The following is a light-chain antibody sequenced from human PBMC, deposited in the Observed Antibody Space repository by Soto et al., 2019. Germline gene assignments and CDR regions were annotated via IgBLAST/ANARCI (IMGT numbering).Light chain of an antibody. CDR3: QQRSNWPRT. J-gene: IGKJ1*01. Sequence: IVLSQSPATLYLSPGERATLSCRASQSVSSYLAWYQQKPGQAPRLLIYDASNRATGIPARFSGSGSGTDFTLTISSLEPEDFAVYYCQQRSNWPRTFGQGTKVDI. CDR1: QSVSSY. V-gene: IGKV3-11*01. CDR2: DAS.